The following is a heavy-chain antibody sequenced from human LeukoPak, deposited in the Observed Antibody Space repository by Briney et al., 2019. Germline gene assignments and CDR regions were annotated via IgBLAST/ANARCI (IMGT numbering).Heavy chain of an antibody. CDR1: GGSISSYY. V-gene: IGHV4-59*08. D-gene: IGHD6-19*01. CDR2: IYYSGST. CDR3: ASQWLVPLSAFDI. J-gene: IGHJ3*02. Sequence: PSETLSLTCTVSGGSISSYYWSWIRQPPGKGLEWIGYIYYSGSTNYNPSLKSRVTISVDTSKNQFSLKLSSVTAADTAVYYCASQWLVPLSAFDIWGQGTMVTVSS.